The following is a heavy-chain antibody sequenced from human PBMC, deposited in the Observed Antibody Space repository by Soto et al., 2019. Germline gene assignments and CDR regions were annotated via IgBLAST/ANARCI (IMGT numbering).Heavy chain of an antibody. CDR3: AKGPDMQYNLDY. J-gene: IGHJ4*02. Sequence: QVQLVESGGGVVQPGRSLRLSCAASGFTFSTHAMHWVRQAPGKGLEWVAIISYSGSKKYYADSVKGRFTISRDNSKNTLYLQMNSLRAEDTAVYYCAKGPDMQYNLDYWGQGTLVTVSS. CDR1: GFTFSTHA. V-gene: IGHV3-30-3*01. D-gene: IGHD2-8*01. CDR2: ISYSGSKK.